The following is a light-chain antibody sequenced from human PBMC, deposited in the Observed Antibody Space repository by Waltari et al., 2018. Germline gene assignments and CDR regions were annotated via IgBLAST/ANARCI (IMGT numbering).Light chain of an antibody. Sequence: DIQMTQSPSSLSASVGDRVTITCRASQGISNWLAWYQQKTGKAPKSLLYGASNLQSGAPSRFSGSGSGTDFTLTITNVQPEDFATYYCQQYDNYPITFGQGTRLEIK. CDR3: QQYDNYPIT. CDR1: QGISNW. J-gene: IGKJ5*01. V-gene: IGKV1D-16*01. CDR2: GAS.